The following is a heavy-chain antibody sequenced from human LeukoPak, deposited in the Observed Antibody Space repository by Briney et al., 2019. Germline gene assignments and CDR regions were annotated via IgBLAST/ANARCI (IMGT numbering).Heavy chain of an antibody. CDR1: GFTFSSYT. V-gene: IGHV3-21*01. J-gene: IGHJ3*02. CDR2: ISSSSSYI. CDR3: ASGGSYDATDAFDI. D-gene: IGHD1-26*01. Sequence: PGGSLRLSCAASGFTFSSYTMNWVRQAPGKGLQSVSSISSSSSYIYYADSVKGRFTISRDNAKNSLYLQMNSLRAEDTAVYYCASGGSYDATDAFDIWGQGTMVTVSS.